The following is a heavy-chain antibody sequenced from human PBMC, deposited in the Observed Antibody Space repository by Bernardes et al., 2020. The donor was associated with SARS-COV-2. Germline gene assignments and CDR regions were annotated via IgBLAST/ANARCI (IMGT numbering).Heavy chain of an antibody. CDR2: INPNSGGT. V-gene: IGHV1-2*02. D-gene: IGHD1-26*01. CDR1: GYTFTGYY. Sequence: ASVKVSCKASGYTFTGYYMHWVRQAPGQGLEWMGWINPNSGGTNYAQKFQGRVTMTRDTSTSTAYMELSRLRSDDTAVYYCVRVGSSGSYYGYYYYGMDVWGQGTTVTVSS. J-gene: IGHJ6*02. CDR3: VRVGSSGSYYGYYYYGMDV.